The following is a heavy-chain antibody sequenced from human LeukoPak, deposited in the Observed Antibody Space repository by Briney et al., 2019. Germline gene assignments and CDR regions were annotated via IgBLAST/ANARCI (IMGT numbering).Heavy chain of an antibody. CDR1: GFTVSRNY. J-gene: IGHJ3*02. V-gene: IGHV3-53*01. CDR2: TYSDGST. D-gene: IGHD6-13*01. Sequence: GSLRRSSAASGFTVSRNYMSWVRQAPGKGLEWGSLTYSDGSTSYTESVKGRFTISRDNSKNTLYLQMHSLRAEDTAVYYCTKAQYSSSWYGAAFDIWGQGTMVTVSS. CDR3: TKAQYSSSWYGAAFDI.